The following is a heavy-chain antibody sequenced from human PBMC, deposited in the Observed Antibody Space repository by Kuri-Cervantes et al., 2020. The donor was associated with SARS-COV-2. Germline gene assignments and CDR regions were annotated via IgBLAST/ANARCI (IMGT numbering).Heavy chain of an antibody. J-gene: IGHJ4*02. V-gene: IGHV4-38-2*02. Sequence: GSLRLSCTVSGYSISSGYYWGWIRQPPGRGLEWIGSIYHSGSTYYNPSLKSRVTISVDTSKNQFSLKLSSVTAADTAVYYCARGPAHDFWSVYRFDYWGQGTLVTVSS. D-gene: IGHD3-3*01. CDR2: IYHSGST. CDR3: ARGPAHDFWSVYRFDY. CDR1: GYSISSGYY.